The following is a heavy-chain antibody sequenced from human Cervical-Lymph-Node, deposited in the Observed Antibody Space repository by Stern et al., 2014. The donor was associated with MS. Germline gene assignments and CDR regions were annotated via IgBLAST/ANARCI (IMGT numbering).Heavy chain of an antibody. CDR1: GGSISSGGYY. CDR2: IYYSGST. J-gene: IGHJ5*02. CDR3: ARSPPKYSSGYFGA. V-gene: IGHV4-31*03. D-gene: IGHD3-22*01. Sequence: QLQLQESGPGLVKPSQTLSLTCTVSGGSISSGGYYWSWIRQHPGKGLEWIGYIYYSGSTYYNPSLKSRVTISVDTSKHQFSLKLSSVTAADTAVYYCARSPPKYSSGYFGAWGQGTLVTVSS.